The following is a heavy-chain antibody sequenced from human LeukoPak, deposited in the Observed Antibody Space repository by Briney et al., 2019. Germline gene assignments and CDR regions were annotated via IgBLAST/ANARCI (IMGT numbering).Heavy chain of an antibody. V-gene: IGHV3-9*01. CDR3: AKDMGQWLVEGGFDY. CDR2: ISWNSGSI. J-gene: IGHJ4*02. CDR1: GFTFDDDA. D-gene: IGHD6-19*01. Sequence: GRSLRLSCAASGFTFDDDAMHWVRHAPGKGLEWVSGISWNSGSIGYADSVKGRFTISRDNAKNSLYLQMNSLGAEDTALYYCAKDMGQWLVEGGFDYWGQGTLVTVSS.